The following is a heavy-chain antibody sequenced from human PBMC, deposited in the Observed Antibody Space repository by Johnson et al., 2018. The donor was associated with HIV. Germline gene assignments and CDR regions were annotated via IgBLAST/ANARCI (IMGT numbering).Heavy chain of an antibody. CDR2: ISYDGSNK. CDR3: AREHSRGIYNAAFDI. CDR1: GFTFSSYA. V-gene: IGHV3-30-3*01. D-gene: IGHD5-24*01. Sequence: QVQLVESGGGVVQPGRSLRLSCAASGFTFSSYAMHWVRQAPGKGLEGVAVISYDGSNKYYADSVKGRFTISRDNSKNTLYLQMNSLRAEDTAVYYCAREHSRGIYNAAFDIWGQGTMVTVPS. J-gene: IGHJ3*02.